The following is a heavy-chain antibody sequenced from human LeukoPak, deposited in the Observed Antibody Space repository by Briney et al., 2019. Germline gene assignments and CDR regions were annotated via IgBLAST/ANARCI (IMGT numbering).Heavy chain of an antibody. CDR3: ARDSLRVPAAMPGEYNWFDP. CDR1: GGSISSSSYY. J-gene: IGHJ5*02. Sequence: PSETLSPTCTVSGGSISSSSYYWGWIRQPPGKGLEWIGSIYYSGSTYYNPSLKSRVTISVDTSKNQFSLKLSSVTAADTAVYYCARDSLRVPAAMPGEYNWFDPWGQGTLVTVSS. V-gene: IGHV4-39*07. CDR2: IYYSGST. D-gene: IGHD2-2*01.